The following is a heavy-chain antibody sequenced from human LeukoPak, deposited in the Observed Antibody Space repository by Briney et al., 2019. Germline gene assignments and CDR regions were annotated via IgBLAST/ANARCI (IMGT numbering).Heavy chain of an antibody. J-gene: IGHJ5*02. Sequence: GGSLRLSXAASGFTFSSYWMSWVRQAPGKGLEWVANIKQDGSEKYYVDSVKGRFTISRDNAKNSLYLQMNSLRAEDTAVYYCARDLEVAAADNNWFDPWGQGTLVTVSS. D-gene: IGHD6-13*01. V-gene: IGHV3-7*01. CDR3: ARDLEVAAADNNWFDP. CDR2: IKQDGSEK. CDR1: GFTFSSYW.